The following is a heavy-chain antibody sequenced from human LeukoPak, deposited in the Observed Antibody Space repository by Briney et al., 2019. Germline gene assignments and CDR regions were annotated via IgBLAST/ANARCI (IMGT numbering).Heavy chain of an antibody. J-gene: IGHJ4*02. CDR1: GGSISSSSYY. D-gene: IGHD3-22*01. CDR3: ARQGYYYDSSGYHVGVFDY. Sequence: PSETLSLTCTVSGGSISSSSYYWGWIRQPPGTGLEWIGSIYYSGSTYYNPSLKSRVTISVDTSKNQFSLKLSSVTAADTAVYYCARQGYYYDSSGYHVGVFDYWGQGTLVTVSS. V-gene: IGHV4-39*01. CDR2: IYYSGST.